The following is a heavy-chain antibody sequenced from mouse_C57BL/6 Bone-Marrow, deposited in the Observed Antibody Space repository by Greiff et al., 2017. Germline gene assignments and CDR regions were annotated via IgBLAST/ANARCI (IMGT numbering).Heavy chain of an antibody. CDR2: IDPSDSYT. CDR1: GYTFTSYW. D-gene: IGHD1-1*01. CDR3: AREGDYYGKGY. V-gene: IGHV1-69*01. Sequence: QVQLQQPGAELVMPGASVKLSCKASGYTFTSYWMHWVKQRPGQGLEWIGEIDPSDSYTNYNQKFKGKSTLTVDKSSSTAYMQLSSLTSEDSAVYYCAREGDYYGKGYWGQGTTLTVSS. J-gene: IGHJ2*01.